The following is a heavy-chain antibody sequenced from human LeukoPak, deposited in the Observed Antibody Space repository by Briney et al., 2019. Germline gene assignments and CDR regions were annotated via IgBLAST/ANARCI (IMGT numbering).Heavy chain of an antibody. CDR3: TTGITMVRGVIRDY. CDR1: GFTFSNAW. D-gene: IGHD3-10*01. J-gene: IGHJ4*02. CDR2: IKSKTDGGTT. Sequence: GGSLGLSCAASGFTFSNAWMNWVRQAPGKGLEWVGRIKSKTDGGTTDYAAPVKGRFTISRDDSKNTLYLQMNSPKTEDTAVYYCTTGITMVRGVIRDYWGQGTLVTVSS. V-gene: IGHV3-15*07.